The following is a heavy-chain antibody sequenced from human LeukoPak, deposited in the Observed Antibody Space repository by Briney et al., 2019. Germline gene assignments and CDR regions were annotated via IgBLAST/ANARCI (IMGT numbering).Heavy chain of an antibody. CDR3: VRSGSYFSK. CDR2: INLDGNDK. Sequence: GGSLRLSCAASGFIFSSHWMSLVRQAPGKGLEWVANINLDGNDKNYVDSVKGRFTISRDNAKNSLYLQMNSLRAEDTAMYYCVRSGSYFSKWGQGTLVTVSS. CDR1: GFIFSSHW. V-gene: IGHV3-7*01. D-gene: IGHD1-26*01. J-gene: IGHJ4*02.